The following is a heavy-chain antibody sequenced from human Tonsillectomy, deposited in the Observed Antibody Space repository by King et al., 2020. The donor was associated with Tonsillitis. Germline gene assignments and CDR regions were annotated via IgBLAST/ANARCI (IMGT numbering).Heavy chain of an antibody. CDR3: ARRPDWGVYYLDK. D-gene: IGHD3-9*01. CDR2: IYYSGSN. V-gene: IGHV4-39*01. Sequence: QLQESGPGLVKPSETLSLTCNVSRGSVSSSTYYWGWIRQPPGKGLEWIGNIYYSGSNYYNPSLKSRVNISVDPSKNQFSLKLRSVTAADSAVYYCARRPDWGVYYLDKWGQGALVTGSS. CDR1: RGSVSSSTYY. J-gene: IGHJ4*02.